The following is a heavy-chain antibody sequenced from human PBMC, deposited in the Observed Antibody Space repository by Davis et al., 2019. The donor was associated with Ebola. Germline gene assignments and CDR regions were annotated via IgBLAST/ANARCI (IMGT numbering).Heavy chain of an antibody. D-gene: IGHD5-24*01. CDR1: NFTFSRYA. J-gene: IGHJ4*02. CDR2: ISGTGGGT. Sequence: GESLKISCAASNFTFSRYAMSWVRQAPGKGPEWVSAISGTGGGTYYTDSVKGRFTISRDNSKNTLYLQMNSPRAEDTAVYYCAKGRRDGYDYGDDYWGQGTLVTVSS. V-gene: IGHV3-23*01. CDR3: AKGRRDGYDYGDDY.